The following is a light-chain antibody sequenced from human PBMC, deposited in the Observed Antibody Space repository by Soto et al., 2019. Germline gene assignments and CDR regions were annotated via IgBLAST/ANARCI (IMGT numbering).Light chain of an antibody. CDR1: SFNIGTYN. J-gene: IGLJ1*01. CDR2: NNN. V-gene: IGLV1-44*01. CDR3: AAWDDSLNTYV. Sequence: QSVLTQPTSASGTPGQRVTISCSGSSFNIGTYNVNWYRQLPGTAPKLLIHNNNERPSGVPDRFSGSKSGTSASLAIRGLQSEDEADYYCAAWDDSLNTYVFGIGTKVTV.